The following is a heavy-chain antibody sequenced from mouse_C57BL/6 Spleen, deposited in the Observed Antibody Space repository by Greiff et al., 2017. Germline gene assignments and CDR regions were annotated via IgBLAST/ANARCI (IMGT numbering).Heavy chain of an antibody. J-gene: IGHJ1*03. CDR1: GYTFTSYW. CDR2: INPSNGGT. D-gene: IGHD2-4*01. CDR3: ARSGYDYDVGYFDV. Sequence: QVQLQQPGTELVKPGASVKLSCKASGYTFTSYWMHWVKQRPGQGLEWIGNINPSNGGTNYNEKFKSKATLTVDKSSSTAYMQLNSLTSEDSAVYYCARSGYDYDVGYFDVWGTGTTVTVSS. V-gene: IGHV1-53*01.